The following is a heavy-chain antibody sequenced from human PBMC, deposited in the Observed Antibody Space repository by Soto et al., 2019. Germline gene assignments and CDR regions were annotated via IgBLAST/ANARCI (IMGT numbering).Heavy chain of an antibody. D-gene: IGHD2-8*01. CDR2: IFSSGTT. CDR3: ARGVLIMDV. V-gene: IGHV4-30-4*01. CDR1: GDSIGSGNKY. Sequence: SETLSLTCTVSGDSIGSGNKYWSWIRQAPGKGLEWIGYIFSSGTTYYNPSLKSRVTISVDTSKNQFSLKLSSVTAADTAVYYCARGVLIMDVWGQGTTVTVSS. J-gene: IGHJ6*02.